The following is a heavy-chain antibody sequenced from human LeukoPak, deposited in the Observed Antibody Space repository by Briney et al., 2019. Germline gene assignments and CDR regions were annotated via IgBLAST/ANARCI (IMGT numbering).Heavy chain of an antibody. Sequence: GGSLRLSCAASGFTFSDYYMSWIRQAPGKGLEWVSYISSSGSTIYYADSVKGRFTISRDNAKNSLYLQMNSLRAEDTAVYYCARGDMVRGVISPSNYYYYYMDVWGKGTTVTVSS. CDR2: ISSSGSTI. D-gene: IGHD3-10*01. CDR1: GFTFSDYY. V-gene: IGHV3-11*04. CDR3: ARGDMVRGVISPSNYYYYYMDV. J-gene: IGHJ6*03.